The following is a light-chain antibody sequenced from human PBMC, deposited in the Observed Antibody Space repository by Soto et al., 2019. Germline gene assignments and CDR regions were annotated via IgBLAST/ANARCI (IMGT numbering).Light chain of an antibody. CDR2: DAT. CDR3: QQYDNWPCT. Sequence: DISMTQSPATLSASVGDRVTITFRARQSINTWLAWYQQRPGKAPKVLIWDATTLHRGVSSRFSGTGFGTDFTLTISSLQSEDFALYYCQQYDNWPCTFGQGTQLDIK. V-gene: IGKV1-5*01. CDR1: QSINTW. J-gene: IGKJ5*01.